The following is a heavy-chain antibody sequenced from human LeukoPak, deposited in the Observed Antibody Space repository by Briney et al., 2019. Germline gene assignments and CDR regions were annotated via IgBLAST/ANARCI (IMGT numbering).Heavy chain of an antibody. Sequence: GGSLRLSCAASGFTFSSYGMSWVRQAPGKGLEWVSAISGSGGSTYYADSVKGRFTISRDNSKNTLYLQMNSLRAEDTAVYYCAKDLSLYYYDSSGYSPDAAFDIWGQGTMVTVSS. J-gene: IGHJ3*02. CDR1: GFTFSSYG. CDR3: AKDLSLYYYDSSGYSPDAAFDI. CDR2: ISGSGGST. D-gene: IGHD3-22*01. V-gene: IGHV3-23*01.